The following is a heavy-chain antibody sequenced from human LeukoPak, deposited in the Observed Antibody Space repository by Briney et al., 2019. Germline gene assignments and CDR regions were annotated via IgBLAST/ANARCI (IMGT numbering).Heavy chain of an antibody. CDR3: ASARDSSSWYAAWFDP. V-gene: IGHV1-69*04. Sequence: SVKVSCKASGGTFSSYAISWVRQAPGQGLEWMGRIIPILGIANYAQKFQGRVTITADKSTSTAYMELSSLRSEDTAVYYCASARDSSSWYAAWFDPWGQGTLVTVSS. CDR2: IIPILGIA. D-gene: IGHD6-13*01. J-gene: IGHJ5*02. CDR1: GGTFSSYA.